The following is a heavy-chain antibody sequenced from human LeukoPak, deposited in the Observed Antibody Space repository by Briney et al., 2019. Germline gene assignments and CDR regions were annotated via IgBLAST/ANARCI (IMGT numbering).Heavy chain of an antibody. D-gene: IGHD2-2*02. V-gene: IGHV1-69*13. CDR3: ARGIPAAIEWDAFDI. Sequence: GASVKVSCKASGGTFSSYAISWVRQAPGQGLEWMGGIIPIFGTANYAQKFQGRVTITADESTSTAYMELSSLRSEDTAVYYCARGIPAAIEWDAFDIWGQGTMVTVSS. J-gene: IGHJ3*02. CDR2: IIPIFGTA. CDR1: GGTFSSYA.